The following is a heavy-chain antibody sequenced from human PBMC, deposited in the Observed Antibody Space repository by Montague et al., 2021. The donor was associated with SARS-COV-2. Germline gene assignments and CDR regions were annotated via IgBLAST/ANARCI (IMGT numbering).Heavy chain of an antibody. CDR1: GGSISSGSYY. CDR3: ARAHSGSWAHLDN. D-gene: IGHD5-12*01. J-gene: IGHJ4*02. V-gene: IGHV4-61*02. Sequence: TLSLTCTVSGGSISSGSYYWSWIRQPAGKGLEWIGRIYTSGTTEYSFSLKSRDTISVDTSKNQFSLKLTYVTAVDTAVYYCARAHSGSWAHLDNWGQGSLVTVSS. CDR2: IYTSGTT.